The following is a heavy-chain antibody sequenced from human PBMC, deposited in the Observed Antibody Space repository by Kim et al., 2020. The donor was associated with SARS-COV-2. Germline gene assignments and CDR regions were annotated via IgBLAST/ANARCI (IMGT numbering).Heavy chain of an antibody. CDR3: ARGGSYYYDSSGYYYDGDAFDI. CDR2: IGTAGDT. CDR1: GFTFSSYD. Sequence: GGSLRLSCAASGFTFSSYDMHWVRQATGKGLEWVSAIGTAGDTYYPGSVKGRFTISRENAKNSLYLQMNSLRAGDTAVYYCARGGSYYYDSSGYYYDGDAFDIWGQGTMVTVSS. J-gene: IGHJ3*02. D-gene: IGHD3-22*01. V-gene: IGHV3-13*01.